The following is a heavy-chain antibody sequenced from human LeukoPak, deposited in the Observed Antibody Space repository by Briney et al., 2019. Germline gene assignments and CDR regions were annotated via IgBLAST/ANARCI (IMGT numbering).Heavy chain of an antibody. CDR3: ARSSNWNDLWWFDP. CDR1: GGTFSSYT. V-gene: IGHV1-69*02. D-gene: IGHD1-1*01. J-gene: IGHJ5*02. CDR2: IIPIPGIA. Sequence: VASVKVSCKASGGTFSSYTISGVRQAPGQGLEWMGRIIPIPGIANYAQKFQGRVTITADKSTSTAYMELSSLRSEDTAVYYCARSSNWNDLWWFDPWGQGTLVTVSS.